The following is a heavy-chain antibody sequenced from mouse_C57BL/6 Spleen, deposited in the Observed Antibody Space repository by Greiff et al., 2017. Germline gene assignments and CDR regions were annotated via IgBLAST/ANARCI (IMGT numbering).Heavy chain of an antibody. CDR2: IRNKANNHAT. CDR3: TRHYGSSYERYFDY. V-gene: IGHV6-6*01. Sequence: EVMLVESGGGLVQPGGSMKLSCAASGFTFSDAWMDWVRQSPEKGLEWVAEIRNKANNHATYYAESVKGRFTISRDYSKSSVYLQMNSLRAEDTGIYYCTRHYGSSYERYFDYWGQGTTLTVSS. J-gene: IGHJ2*01. D-gene: IGHD1-1*01. CDR1: GFTFSDAW.